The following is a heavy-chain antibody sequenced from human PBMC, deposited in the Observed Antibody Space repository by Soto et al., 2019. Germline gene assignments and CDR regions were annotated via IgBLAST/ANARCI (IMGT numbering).Heavy chain of an antibody. V-gene: IGHV3-7*01. Sequence: VGSLRLSCAGSGFTFSSHWMNWVRQAPGKGLEWVANIKQDGSEKYYVDSVRGRFTISRDNAKNSVYLQMNSLRAEDTAVYYCAGAWAIDCWGQGTLVTVSS. J-gene: IGHJ4*02. D-gene: IGHD5-12*01. CDR1: GFTFSSHW. CDR3: AGAWAIDC. CDR2: IKQDGSEK.